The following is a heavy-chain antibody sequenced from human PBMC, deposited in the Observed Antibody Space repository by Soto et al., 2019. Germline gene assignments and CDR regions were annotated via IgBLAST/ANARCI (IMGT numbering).Heavy chain of an antibody. J-gene: IGHJ4*02. CDR2: IYYSGST. D-gene: IGHD4-17*01. CDR3: ARVGSNYGDTNIDY. V-gene: IGHV4-59*12. Sequence: SETLSLTCTVSGGSISSYYWSWIRQPPGKGLEWIGYIYYSGSTNYNPSLKSRVTISVDTSKNQFSLKLSSVTAADTAVYYCARVGSNYGDTNIDYCGQGTLFTVSS. CDR1: GGSISSYY.